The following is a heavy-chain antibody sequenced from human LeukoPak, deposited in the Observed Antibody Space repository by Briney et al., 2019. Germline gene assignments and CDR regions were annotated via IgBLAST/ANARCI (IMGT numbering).Heavy chain of an antibody. CDR1: GFTFDDYA. Sequence: GRSLRLSCAASGFTFDDYAMLWVRQAPGKGLEWVSGISWNSGSIGYADSVKGRFTISRDNAKNSLYLQMNSLRAEDMALYYCAKDRGSGWYPRAFDIWGQGTMVTVSS. D-gene: IGHD6-19*01. J-gene: IGHJ3*02. V-gene: IGHV3-9*03. CDR3: AKDRGSGWYPRAFDI. CDR2: ISWNSGSI.